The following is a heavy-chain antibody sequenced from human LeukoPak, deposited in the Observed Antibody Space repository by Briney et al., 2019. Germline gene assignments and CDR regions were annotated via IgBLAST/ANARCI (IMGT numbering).Heavy chain of an antibody. CDR3: AKDGRRGFSFGPAAY. J-gene: IGHJ4*02. CDR1: GITFSDHY. D-gene: IGHD5-18*01. Sequence: GGSLRLSCAASGITFSDHYMSWIRQAPGKGLEWISYISSGGTTMKYADSVKGRFTISRDNAKNSLHLQMNSLRVEDTAVYYCAKDGRRGFSFGPAAYWGQGTLVTVSS. CDR2: ISSGGTTM. V-gene: IGHV3-11*01.